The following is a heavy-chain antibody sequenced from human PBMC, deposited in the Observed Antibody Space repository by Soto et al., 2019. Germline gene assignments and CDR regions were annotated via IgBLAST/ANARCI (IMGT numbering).Heavy chain of an antibody. CDR1: GYTFTGDY. CDR2: INPNSGGT. D-gene: IGHD2-2*02. CDR3: ARDHCSSTSCYTTDAFDI. Sequence: ASVKVSCKAYGYTFTGDYMHWVRQAPGQGLEWMGWINPNSGGTNYAQKFQGWVTMTRDTSISTAYMELSRLRSDDTAVYYCARDHCSSTSCYTTDAFDIWGQGTMVTVSS. V-gene: IGHV1-2*04. J-gene: IGHJ3*02.